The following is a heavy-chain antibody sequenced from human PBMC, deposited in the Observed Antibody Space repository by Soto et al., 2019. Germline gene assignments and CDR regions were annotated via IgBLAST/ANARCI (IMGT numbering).Heavy chain of an antibody. J-gene: IGHJ6*03. Sequence: PSQTLSLTCVISGDSVSSNSAAWNWIRQSPSRGLEWLGRTYYRTRWYYDYAVSVRSRITVNPDTSKNQISLQLTSVTPENTAVDYCAGTTSHYWYYMDVWGKGTTVTVSS. CDR3: AGTTSHYWYYMDV. D-gene: IGHD1-7*01. V-gene: IGHV6-1*01. CDR2: TYYRTRWYY. CDR1: GDSVSSNSAA.